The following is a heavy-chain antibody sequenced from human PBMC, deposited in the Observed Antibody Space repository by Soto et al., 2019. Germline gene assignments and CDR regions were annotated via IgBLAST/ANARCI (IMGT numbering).Heavy chain of an antibody. CDR2: IYWDDDK. CDR1: GFSLSTSGVG. J-gene: IGHJ4*02. V-gene: IGHV2-5*02. Sequence: QITLKESGPTLVKPTQTLTLTCTFSGFSLSTSGVGVGWIRQPPGKALDWLAVIYWDDDKRSSSSLKSRLTITKDTSKNQVVLTMTNMDPVDTATYYCAHHPYYGLAPYSFDYWGQGILVTVSS. D-gene: IGHD3-10*01. CDR3: AHHPYYGLAPYSFDY.